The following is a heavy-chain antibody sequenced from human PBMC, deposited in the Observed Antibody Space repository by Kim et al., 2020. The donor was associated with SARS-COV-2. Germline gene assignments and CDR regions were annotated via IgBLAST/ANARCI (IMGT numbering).Heavy chain of an antibody. Sequence: SPSFQGQVTISADKSISTAYLQWSSLKASDTAMYYCARLRGYSGYDFFDYWGQGTLVTVSS. D-gene: IGHD5-12*01. CDR3: ARLRGYSGYDFFDY. V-gene: IGHV5-51*01. J-gene: IGHJ4*02.